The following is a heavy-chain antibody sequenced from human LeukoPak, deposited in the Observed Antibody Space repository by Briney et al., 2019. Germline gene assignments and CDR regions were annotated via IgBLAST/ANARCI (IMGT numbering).Heavy chain of an antibody. CDR1: GGSISSSSYY. V-gene: IGHV4-39*01. CDR2: IYYSGST. CDR3: ARLGRRNYFDY. J-gene: IGHJ4*02. Sequence: SETLSLTCTVSGGSISSSSYYWGWIRQPPGKGLEWIGSIYYSGSTYYNPSLKSRVTISVDTSKNQFSLKLSSVTAADTAVYYCARLGRRNYFDYWGQGTLVTVSS. D-gene: IGHD3/OR15-3a*01.